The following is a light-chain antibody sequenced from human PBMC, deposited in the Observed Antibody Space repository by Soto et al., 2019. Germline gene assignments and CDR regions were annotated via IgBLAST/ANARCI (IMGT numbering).Light chain of an antibody. CDR1: QSVSSSY. CDR3: QQYEKSPLT. CDR2: DAS. V-gene: IGKV3-20*01. Sequence: EIVLTQSPGTLSLSPGARATLSCRASQSVSSSYLAWYQQKPGQAPRLLIYDASNRATGVPDRFSGSGSGTDFTLTISRLESEDFAVYHCQQYEKSPLTFGGGTKV. J-gene: IGKJ4*01.